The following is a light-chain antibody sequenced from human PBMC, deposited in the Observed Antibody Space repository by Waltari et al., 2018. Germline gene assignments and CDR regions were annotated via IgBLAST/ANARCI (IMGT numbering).Light chain of an antibody. J-gene: IGKJ1*01. CDR2: GAS. CDR3: QHYVRLPAT. CDR1: QSVSRA. V-gene: IGKV3-20*01. Sequence: EIVLTQSPGSLSSSPGERVTLSCRASQSVSRALAWYQQKPGQAPRLPLLGASNRATGLPDRLSGSGSGTDFSLTISRLEPEDFAVYYCQHYVRLPATFGRGTKVEIK.